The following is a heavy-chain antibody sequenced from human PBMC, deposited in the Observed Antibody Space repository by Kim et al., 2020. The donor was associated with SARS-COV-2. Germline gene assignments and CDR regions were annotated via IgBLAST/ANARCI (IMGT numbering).Heavy chain of an antibody. V-gene: IGHV4-31*03. J-gene: IGHJ2*01. CDR2: IYYSGST. Sequence: SETLSLTCTVSGGSISSGGYYWSWIRQHPGKGLEGIGYIYYSGSTYYNPSLKSRVTISVDTSKNQFSLKLSSVTAADTAVYYCARGAAAAGRWYFDLWGRGTLVTVSS. CDR1: GGSISSGGYY. CDR3: ARGAAAAGRWYFDL. D-gene: IGHD6-13*01.